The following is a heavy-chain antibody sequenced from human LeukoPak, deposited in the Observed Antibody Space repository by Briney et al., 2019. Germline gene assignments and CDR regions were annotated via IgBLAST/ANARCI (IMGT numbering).Heavy chain of an antibody. CDR2: IRSKNYGGTT. J-gene: IGHJ4*02. CDR3: TRVIVATKDY. V-gene: IGHV3-49*04. Sequence: GGSLRLSCTGSGFTFGDYAMNWVRQAPGKGLEWVGFIRSKNYGGTTEYAASVKGRFTISRDDSRSIAYLQMNSLKTEDTAMYYCTRVIVATKDYWGQGTLVTVSS. CDR1: GFTFGDYA. D-gene: IGHD5-12*01.